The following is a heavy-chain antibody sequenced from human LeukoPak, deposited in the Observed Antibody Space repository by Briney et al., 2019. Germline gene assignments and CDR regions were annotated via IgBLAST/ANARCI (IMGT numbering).Heavy chain of an antibody. CDR3: ATEGKMVRGVYTDY. CDR2: FDPEDGET. CDR1: GYTLTELS. J-gene: IGHJ4*02. V-gene: IGHV1-24*01. D-gene: IGHD3-10*01. Sequence: ASVKVSCKVSGYTLTELSMHWVRQAPGKGLEWMGRFDPEDGETIYAQKFQGRVTMTADTSTDSAYMELSSLRSEDTAVYYCATEGKMVRGVYTDYWGQGTLVTVSS.